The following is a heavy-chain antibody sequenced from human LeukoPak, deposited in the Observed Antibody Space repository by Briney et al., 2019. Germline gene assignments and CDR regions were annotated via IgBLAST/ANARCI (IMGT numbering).Heavy chain of an antibody. CDR1: GYTFTSYD. J-gene: IGHJ4*02. CDR2: MKPNSGNT. V-gene: IGHV1-8*01. Sequence: ASVKVSCKASGYTFTSYDINWVRQATGQGLEWMGWMKPNSGNTGYAKKIQGRVTMTRNTSISTAYMELSSLRSEDTAVYYCARLGYCSGGSCYPTGRVDYWGQGTLVTVSS. CDR3: ARLGYCSGGSCYPTGRVDY. D-gene: IGHD2-15*01.